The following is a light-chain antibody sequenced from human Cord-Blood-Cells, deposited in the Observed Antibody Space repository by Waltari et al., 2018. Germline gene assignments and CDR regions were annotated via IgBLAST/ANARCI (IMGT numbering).Light chain of an antibody. CDR3: CSYAGXYAYV. V-gene: IGLV2-11*01. CDR2: DVS. CDR1: SSDVGGYNY. J-gene: IGLJ1*01. Sequence: QSALTQPPSVPGSPGQSVTIPCTGTSSDVGGYNYVSWYQQHPVKAPKLMIYDVSKRPSGVPDRFSGSKSGNTASLTISGLQAEDEADYYCCSYAGXYAYVFGTGTKVTVL.